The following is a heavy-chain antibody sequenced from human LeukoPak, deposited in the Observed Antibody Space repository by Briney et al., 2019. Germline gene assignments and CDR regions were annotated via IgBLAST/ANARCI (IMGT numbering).Heavy chain of an antibody. J-gene: IGHJ4*02. CDR3: ARVYGDLYYFDY. Sequence: ASVKVSCKASGYTLTGYYMHWVRQAPGQGLEWMGWINPNSGGTNYAQKFQGRVTMTRDTSISTAYMELSRLRSDDTAVYYCARVYGDLYYFDYWGQGTLVTVSS. CDR2: INPNSGGT. V-gene: IGHV1-2*02. CDR1: GYTLTGYY. D-gene: IGHD4-17*01.